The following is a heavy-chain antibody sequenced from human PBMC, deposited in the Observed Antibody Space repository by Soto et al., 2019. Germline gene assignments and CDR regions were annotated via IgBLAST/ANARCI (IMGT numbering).Heavy chain of an antibody. Sequence: LRLSCAASGFTFSSYSMNWVRQAPGKGLEWVSSISSSSSYIYYADSVKGRFTISRDNAKNTLYLQMNSLRAEDTAVYYCARAVGVIRRGFDPWGQGTQVTVSS. D-gene: IGHD3-16*02. V-gene: IGHV3-21*01. CDR3: ARAVGVIRRGFDP. CDR1: GFTFSSYS. J-gene: IGHJ5*02. CDR2: ISSSSSYI.